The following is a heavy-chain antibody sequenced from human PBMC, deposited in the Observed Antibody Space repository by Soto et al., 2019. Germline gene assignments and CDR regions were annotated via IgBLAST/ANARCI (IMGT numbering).Heavy chain of an antibody. V-gene: IGHV1-69*08. CDR1: GGTFSSYT. CDR2: IIPILGIA. CDR3: ARDLLYCSGGSCNRDY. D-gene: IGHD2-15*01. J-gene: IGHJ4*02. Sequence: QVQLVQSGAEVKKPGSSVKVSCKASGGTFSSYTISWVRQAPGQGLEWMGRIIPILGIANYAQKFQGRVTITADNSTSTAYMELSSLRSEDTAVYYCARDLLYCSGGSCNRDYWGQGTLVTVSS.